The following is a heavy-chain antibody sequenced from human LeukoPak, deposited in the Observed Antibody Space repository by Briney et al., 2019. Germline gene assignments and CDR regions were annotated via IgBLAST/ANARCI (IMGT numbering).Heavy chain of an antibody. J-gene: IGHJ4*02. V-gene: IGHV3-48*04. CDR1: GFTFSSYS. CDR3: ATEFRGY. CDR2: ISSASGSI. Sequence: GGSLRLSCAASGFTFSSYSMNWVRQAPGKGLEWVSYISSASGSIYYADSVKGRFTISRDNAENSLFLQMNSLRAEDTAVYYCATEFRGYWGQGTLVTVSS.